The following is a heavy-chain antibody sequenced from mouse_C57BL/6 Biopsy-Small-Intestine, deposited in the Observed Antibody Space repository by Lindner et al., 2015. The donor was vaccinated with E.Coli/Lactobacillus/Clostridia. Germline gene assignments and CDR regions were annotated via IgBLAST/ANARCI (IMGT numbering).Heavy chain of an antibody. V-gene: IGHV5-17*01. D-gene: IGHD3-3*01. Sequence: VQLQESGGGLVKPGGSRKLSCAASGFTFSDYGIHWVRQAPEKGLEWVAYINSDSTTIYYADTVKGRFTISRDNAKNTLFLQMTSLRSEGTAMYYCVRGGTGWGQGTSVTVTS. CDR1: GFTFSDYG. J-gene: IGHJ4*01. CDR3: VRGGTG. CDR2: INSDSTTI.